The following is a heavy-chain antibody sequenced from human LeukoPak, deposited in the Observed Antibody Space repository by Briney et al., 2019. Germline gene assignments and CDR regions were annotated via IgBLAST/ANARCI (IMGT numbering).Heavy chain of an antibody. CDR3: AKDVKYNWDYIDY. D-gene: IGHD1-20*01. Sequence: GGSLRLSCVVSGFSFSSYGMHWVRQAPGKGLEWVAVISYDGSSKYYADSVKGRFTISRDNSKNTLYLQMNSLRAEDTALYYCAKDVKYNWDYIDYWGQGALVTVSS. CDR2: ISYDGSSK. J-gene: IGHJ4*02. V-gene: IGHV3-30*18. CDR1: GFSFSSYG.